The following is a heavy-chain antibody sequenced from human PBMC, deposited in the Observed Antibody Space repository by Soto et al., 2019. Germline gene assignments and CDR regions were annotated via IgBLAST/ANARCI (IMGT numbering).Heavy chain of an antibody. J-gene: IGHJ4*02. D-gene: IGHD5-12*01. V-gene: IGHV1-46*01. CDR1: GYSFTNYY. CDR2: INPSGGTT. CDR3: ARDGATMGSYDLAY. Sequence: QMQLVQSGAEVKKPGASVKVSCKASGYSFTNYYMHWVRQAPGQGLEWMGIINPSGGTTRYAREFQGRITMTSDTSTSTVYMEVSSLSAEDTAVYYCARDGATMGSYDLAYWGQGTLVTVSS.